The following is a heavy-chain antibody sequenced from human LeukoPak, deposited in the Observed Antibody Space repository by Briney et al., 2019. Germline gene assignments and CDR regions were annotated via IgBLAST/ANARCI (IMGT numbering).Heavy chain of an antibody. CDR2: IYTSGST. V-gene: IGHV4-4*07. CDR3: ARVVVAATWRYYFDY. Sequence: SETLSLTCTVSGGSISSYYWSWIRQPAGKGLEWIGRIYTSGSTNYNPSLKSRVTMSVDTSKNQFSLKLSSVTAADTAVYYCARVVVAATWRYYFDYWGQGTLVTVSS. D-gene: IGHD2-15*01. CDR1: GGSISSYY. J-gene: IGHJ4*02.